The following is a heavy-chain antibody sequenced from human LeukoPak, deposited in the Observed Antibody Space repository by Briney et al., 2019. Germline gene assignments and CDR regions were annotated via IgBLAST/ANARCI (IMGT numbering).Heavy chain of an antibody. CDR1: AGSINTYC. Sequence: PSETLSLTCTVSAGSINTYCWTWVRQPAGKGLEWIGRISGSGTAFYNPSLESRVTISLDTANYQLFLRMTSVSAADTAVYYCARGTELTRTSGHYSFDYWGQGTLVSVSS. CDR3: ARGTELTRTSGHYSFDY. CDR2: ISGSGTA. D-gene: IGHD1-7*01. J-gene: IGHJ4*02. V-gene: IGHV4-4*07.